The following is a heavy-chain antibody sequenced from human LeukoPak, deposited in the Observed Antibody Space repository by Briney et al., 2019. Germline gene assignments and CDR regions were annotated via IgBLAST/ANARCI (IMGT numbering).Heavy chain of an antibody. CDR3: AKDRGPFAVVPEY. CDR1: GFTVSNCG. CDR2: ISEGGT. J-gene: IGHJ4*02. D-gene: IGHD3-10*01. Sequence: PGGSLRLSCAASGFTVSNCGLSWVCQAPGKGLEWVSAISEGGTYYADSVKGRFTISRDNSKNTLYLQMNSLRAEDTALYYCAKDRGPFAVVPEYWGQGTLVTVSS. V-gene: IGHV3-23*01.